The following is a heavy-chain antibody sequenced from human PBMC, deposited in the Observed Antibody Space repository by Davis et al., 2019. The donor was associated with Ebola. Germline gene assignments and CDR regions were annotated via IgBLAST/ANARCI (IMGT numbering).Heavy chain of an antibody. J-gene: IGHJ5*02. Sequence: GGSLRLSCAASGFTFSSYEMNWVRQAPGKGLEWVSYISSSGSTIYYADSVKGRFTISRDNAKNSLYLQMNSLRAEDTAVYYCAREGYIAVAGTGWFDPWGQGTLVTVSS. D-gene: IGHD6-19*01. CDR3: AREGYIAVAGTGWFDP. CDR2: ISSSGSTI. V-gene: IGHV3-48*03. CDR1: GFTFSSYE.